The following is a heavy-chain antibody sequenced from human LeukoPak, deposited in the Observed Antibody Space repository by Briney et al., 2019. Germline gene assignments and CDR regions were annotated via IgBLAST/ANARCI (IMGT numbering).Heavy chain of an antibody. CDR2: ISGSGGTT. CDR1: GSTFSSYA. Sequence: GGSLRLSCAASGSTFSSYAMSWVRQAPGKGLEWVSGISGSGGTTYYADSVKGRFTISRDNSKNTLYLQMNSLRAEDTAVYYCAKLKGYSGSFFDYWGQGTLVTVSS. J-gene: IGHJ4*02. CDR3: AKLKGYSGSFFDY. D-gene: IGHD1-26*01. V-gene: IGHV3-23*01.